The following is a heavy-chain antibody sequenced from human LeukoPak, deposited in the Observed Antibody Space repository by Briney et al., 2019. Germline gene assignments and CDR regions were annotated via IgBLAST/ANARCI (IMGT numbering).Heavy chain of an antibody. CDR3: ARTMYSSSWYYYYGMDV. J-gene: IGHJ6*02. CDR2: IYYSGST. V-gene: IGHV4-39*01. CDR1: GGSISSSSYY. Sequence: PSETLSLTCTVSGGSISSSSYYWGWIRQPPGKGLEWIGSIYYSGSTYYNPSLKSRVTISVDTSKNQFSLKLSSVTAADTAVYYCARTMYSSSWYYYYGMDVWGQGTTVTVSS. D-gene: IGHD6-13*01.